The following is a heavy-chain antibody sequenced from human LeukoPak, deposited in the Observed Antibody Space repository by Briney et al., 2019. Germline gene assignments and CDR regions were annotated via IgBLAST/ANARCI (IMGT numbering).Heavy chain of an antibody. CDR2: ISSSSSTI. CDR1: GFTFSSYS. CDR3: ARDRYYGSGTIYGMDV. D-gene: IGHD3-10*01. J-gene: IGHJ6*02. Sequence: PGGSLRLSCAASGFTFSSYSMNWVRHAPGKGLEWVSYISSSSSTIYYADSVKGRFTISRDNAKNSLYLQMNSLRDEDTAVYYCARDRYYGSGTIYGMDVWGQGTTVTVSS. V-gene: IGHV3-48*02.